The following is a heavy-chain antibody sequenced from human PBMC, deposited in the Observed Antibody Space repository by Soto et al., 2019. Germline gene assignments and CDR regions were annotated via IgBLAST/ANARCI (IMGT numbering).Heavy chain of an antibody. CDR1: AFTFSSYA. CDR3: ARDPGWQPLLYDPGYFDY. D-gene: IGHD2-2*02. J-gene: IGHJ4*02. V-gene: IGHV3-23*01. CDR2: ISLSGGST. Sequence: PGGSLRLSCEASAFTFSSYAMTWVRQAPGKGLEWVSGISLSGGSTYYADSVKGRFTISRDNSKKTLYLQMNSLRDEDTAVYYCARDPGWQPLLYDPGYFDYWGQGSMVTVSS.